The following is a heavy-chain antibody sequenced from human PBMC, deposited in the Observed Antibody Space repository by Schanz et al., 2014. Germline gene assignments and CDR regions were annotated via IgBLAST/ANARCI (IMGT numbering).Heavy chain of an antibody. CDR2: LSGDGGTT. CDR1: GFTFSNYS. J-gene: IGHJ4*02. CDR3: ARGVRIDY. V-gene: IGHV3-21*06. Sequence: EVHLEESGGGVVKPGGSLRLSCAASGFTFSNYSMNWVRQAPGKGLEWVSSLSGDGGTTHYADSVKGRFTISRDNYKNTLYLQMNSLTAEDTAVYYCARGVRIDYWGQGTLVTVSS. D-gene: IGHD3-3*01.